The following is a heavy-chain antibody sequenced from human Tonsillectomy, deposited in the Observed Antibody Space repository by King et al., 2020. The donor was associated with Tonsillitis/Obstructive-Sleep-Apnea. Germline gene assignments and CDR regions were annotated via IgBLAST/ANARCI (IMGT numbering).Heavy chain of an antibody. CDR3: ASSSGVIILAYYMDV. J-gene: IGHJ6*03. Sequence: VQLQESGPGLVKPSGTLSLTCAVSGGSISSSNWWSWVRQPPGKGLEWIGEIYHSGSTDYNPSLKSRVTISIDKSKNLFSLNLSSVTAADTAVYYCASSSGVIILAYYMDVWGKGTTVTVSS. CDR2: IYHSGST. CDR1: GGSISSSNW. D-gene: IGHD3-10*01. V-gene: IGHV4-4*02.